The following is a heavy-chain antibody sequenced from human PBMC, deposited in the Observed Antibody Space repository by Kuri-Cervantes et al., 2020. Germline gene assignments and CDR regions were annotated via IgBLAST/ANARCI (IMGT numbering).Heavy chain of an antibody. J-gene: IGHJ3*02. V-gene: IGHV3-15*01. Sequence: ETLSLTCAAPGFTFSNAWMSWVRQAPGKGLEWVGRIKSKTDGGTTDHAAPVKGRFTISRDDSKNTLYLQMNSLKTEDTAVYYCAKGAHYYDSSDDAFDIWGQGTMVTVSS. CDR1: GFTFSNAW. D-gene: IGHD3-22*01. CDR3: AKGAHYYDSSDDAFDI. CDR2: IKSKTDGGTT.